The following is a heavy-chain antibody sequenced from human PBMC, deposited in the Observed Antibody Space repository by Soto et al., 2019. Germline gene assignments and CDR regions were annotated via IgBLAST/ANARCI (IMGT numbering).Heavy chain of an antibody. CDR1: GYTFSNYC. CDR2: ISLYSDGA. Sequence: GSVKVSCKTSGYTFSNYCITWVRQSPVQPLEWLGWISLYSDGANYAQKFQGRVSMTTDTSTTTAYMELRSLRSDDTAVYYCARVVPGAEAWFGPWGQGTLVTVSS. V-gene: IGHV1-18*01. CDR3: ARVVPGAEAWFGP. J-gene: IGHJ5*02. D-gene: IGHD2-2*01.